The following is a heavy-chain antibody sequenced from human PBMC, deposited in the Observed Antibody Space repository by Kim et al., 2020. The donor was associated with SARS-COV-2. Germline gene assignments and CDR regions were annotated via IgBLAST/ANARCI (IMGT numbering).Heavy chain of an antibody. CDR3: ARLYDILTGQYYFDY. CDR2: INHSGST. V-gene: IGHV4-34*01. D-gene: IGHD3-9*01. J-gene: IGHJ4*02. CDR1: GGSFSGYY. Sequence: SETLSLTCAVYGGSFSGYYWSWIRQPPGKGLEWIGEINHSGSTNYNPSLKSRVTISVDTSKNQFSLKLSSVTAADTAVYYCARLYDILTGQYYFDYWGQGTLVTVSS.